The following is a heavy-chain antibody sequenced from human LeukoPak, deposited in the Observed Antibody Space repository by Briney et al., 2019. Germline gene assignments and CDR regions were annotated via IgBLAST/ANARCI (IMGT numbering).Heavy chain of an antibody. CDR1: GFTFTNYW. J-gene: IGHJ4*02. CDR3: ARADTSGYAVFDY. V-gene: IGHV3-74*01. CDR2: INSDGSST. Sequence: PGGSLRLSCAASGFTFTNYWMHWVRQAPGEGLMWVSRINSDGSSTSYADSVKGRFTISRDNAKNTLYLQMNSLRAEDTAVYYCARADTSGYAVFDYWGQGALVTVSS. D-gene: IGHD3-22*01.